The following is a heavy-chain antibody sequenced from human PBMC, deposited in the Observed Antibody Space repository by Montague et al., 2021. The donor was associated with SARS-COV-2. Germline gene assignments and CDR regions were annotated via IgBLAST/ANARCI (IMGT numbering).Heavy chain of an antibody. J-gene: IGHJ4*02. CDR3: VRGPRLGGFSLMVDA. D-gene: IGHD3-16*02. CDR2: IYSSGTT. V-gene: IGHV4-31*03. Sequence: TLSLTCTVSGGSIRSSDNYWSWIRQHPGKGLEWIGYIYSSGTTYYNPSLRSRVTISVDTSKKQFSLKLSSVTAADTAVYYCVRGPRLGGFSLMVDAWGQGTLVTVSS. CDR1: GGSIRSSDNY.